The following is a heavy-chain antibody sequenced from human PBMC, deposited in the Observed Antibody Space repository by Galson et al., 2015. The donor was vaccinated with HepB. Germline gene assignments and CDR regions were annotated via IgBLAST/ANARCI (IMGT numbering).Heavy chain of an antibody. Sequence: SLRLSCAASGFSFSDYYMSWIRQAPGKGLEWVSKISRSSGYTNYADSVKGRFTISRDNAKNSLYLQTNSLRAEDTAVYYCARDRSSGPPYWYFDLWGRGTLVTVSS. J-gene: IGHJ2*01. CDR3: ARDRSSGPPYWYFDL. V-gene: IGHV3-11*06. CDR2: ISRSSGYT. D-gene: IGHD6-19*01. CDR1: GFSFSDYY.